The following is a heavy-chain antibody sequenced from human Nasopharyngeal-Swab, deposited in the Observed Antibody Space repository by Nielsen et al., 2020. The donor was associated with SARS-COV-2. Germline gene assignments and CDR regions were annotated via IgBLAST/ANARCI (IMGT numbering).Heavy chain of an antibody. D-gene: IGHD5-24*01. Sequence: GESLKIPCAASGFTYSSYAMHWVRQAPGKGVEWVAVISYDGSNKYYADPVKGRFTISRNNSKNTLYLQINSLRAEYTAVYYCTRGDGYHYPFDYWGQGTLVTVSS. CDR3: TRGDGYHYPFDY. CDR1: GFTYSSYA. CDR2: ISYDGSNK. J-gene: IGHJ4*02. V-gene: IGHV3-30-3*01.